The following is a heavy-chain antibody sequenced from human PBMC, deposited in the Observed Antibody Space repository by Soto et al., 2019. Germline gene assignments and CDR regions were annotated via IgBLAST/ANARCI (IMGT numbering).Heavy chain of an antibody. Sequence: ESGGGVVQPGRSLRLSCAASGFTFSRYAMNWVRQAPGKGLEWVAVISYDGSNIYYAESVKGRFTISRDNSKNTLYVQMNSLRAEDTAVYYCARGTSHSDYWGQGTLVTVSS. CDR1: GFTFSRYA. CDR2: ISYDGSNI. V-gene: IGHV3-30-3*01. J-gene: IGHJ4*02. D-gene: IGHD2-2*01. CDR3: ARGTSHSDY.